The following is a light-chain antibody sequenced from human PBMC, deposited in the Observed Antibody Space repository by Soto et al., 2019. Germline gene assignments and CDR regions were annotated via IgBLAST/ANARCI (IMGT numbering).Light chain of an antibody. J-gene: IGKJ1*01. CDR2: AAS. CDR3: QQSYSTLRT. Sequence: DVQMSQSPSSLSASVGDRVTITCRASQRISTYLHWFQQKPGKAPKLLIYAASNLQSGVPSRFSGSGSGTDFALTISSLQPEDFASYFCQQSYSTLRTFGQGTKVEI. V-gene: IGKV1-39*01. CDR1: QRISTY.